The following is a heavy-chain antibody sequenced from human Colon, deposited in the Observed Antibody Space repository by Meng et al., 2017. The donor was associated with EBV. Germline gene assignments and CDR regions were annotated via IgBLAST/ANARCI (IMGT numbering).Heavy chain of an antibody. V-gene: IGHV4-61*01. CDR2: VSYSGGT. Sequence: QVPLRESGPGLVKPSETLSLTCSVSGGSVSSETYYWNWIRQPPGKALEWIGYVSYSGGTNYNPSLKNRVTISVDTSKNQVSLRLSSVTAADTAVFYCARAVGPDCSSTSCPFDYWGQGTLVTVSS. CDR3: ARAVGPDCSSTSCPFDY. J-gene: IGHJ4*02. D-gene: IGHD2-2*01. CDR1: GGSVSSETYY.